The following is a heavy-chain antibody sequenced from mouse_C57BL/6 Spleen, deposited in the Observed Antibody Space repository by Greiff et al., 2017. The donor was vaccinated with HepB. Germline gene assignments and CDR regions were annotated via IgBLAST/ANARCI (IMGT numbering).Heavy chain of an antibody. V-gene: IGHV5-16*01. J-gene: IGHJ1*03. Sequence: EVKVVESEGGLVQPGSSMKLSCTASGFTFSDYYMAWVRQVPEKGLEWVANINYDGSSTYYLDSLKSRFIISRDNAKNILYLQMSSLKSEDTATYYCARDSRYYYGSSYWYFDVWGTGTTVTVSS. CDR1: GFTFSDYY. D-gene: IGHD1-1*01. CDR3: ARDSRYYYGSSYWYFDV. CDR2: INYDGSST.